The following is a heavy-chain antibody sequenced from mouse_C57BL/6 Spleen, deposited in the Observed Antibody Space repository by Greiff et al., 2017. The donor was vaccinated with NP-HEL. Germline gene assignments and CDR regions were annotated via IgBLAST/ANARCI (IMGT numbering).Heavy chain of an antibody. J-gene: IGHJ3*01. CDR1: GYTFTSYW. V-gene: IGHV1-52*01. CDR3: ARGGDYYGGGFAY. Sequence: QVQLQQPGAELVRPGSSVKLSCKASGYTFTSYWMHWVKQRPIQGLEWIGNIDPSDSETHYNQKFKDKATLTVDKSSSTAYMQLSSLTSEDSAVYYCARGGDYYGGGFAYGGQGTLVTVSA. D-gene: IGHD1-1*01. CDR2: IDPSDSET.